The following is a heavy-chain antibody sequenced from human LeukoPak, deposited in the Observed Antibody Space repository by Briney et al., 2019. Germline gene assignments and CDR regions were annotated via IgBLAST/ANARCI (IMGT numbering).Heavy chain of an antibody. D-gene: IGHD6-13*01. V-gene: IGHV3-30*18. J-gene: IGHJ4*02. Sequence: GGSLRLSCAASGFTFSSYGKHWVRQAPGKGLEWVAVISYDGSDKYYAGFVKGRFAISRDNSKNTLYLQMNSLRGEDTAVYFCAKELYSTTWYDYWGQGTLVAVSS. CDR1: GFTFSSYG. CDR3: AKELYSTTWYDY. CDR2: ISYDGSDK.